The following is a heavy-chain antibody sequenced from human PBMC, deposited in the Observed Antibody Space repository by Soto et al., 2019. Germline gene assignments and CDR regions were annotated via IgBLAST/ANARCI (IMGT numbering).Heavy chain of an antibody. CDR2: INHSGST. CDR3: ARGGPPYMVRGVKGRYYFDY. J-gene: IGHJ4*02. D-gene: IGHD3-10*01. V-gene: IGHV4-34*01. Sequence: SETLSLTCAVYGGSFSGYYWSWIRQPPGKGLEWIGEINHSGSTNYNPSLKSRVTISVDTSKNQFSLKLSSVTAADTAVYYCARGGPPYMVRGVKGRYYFDYWGQGTLVTVSS. CDR1: GGSFSGYY.